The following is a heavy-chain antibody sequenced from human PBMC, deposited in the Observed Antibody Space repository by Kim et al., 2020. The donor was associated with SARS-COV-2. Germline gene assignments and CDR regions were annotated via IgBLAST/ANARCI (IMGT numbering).Heavy chain of an antibody. CDR2: IGTAGDT. CDR3: ARDRVRGASNYGYYSYYGMDV. V-gene: IGHV3-13*01. J-gene: IGHJ6*02. Sequence: GGSLRLSCAASGFTFSSYDMHWVRQATGKGLEWVSAIGTAGDTYYPGSVKGRFTISRENAKNSLYLQMNSLRAGDTAVYYCARDRVRGASNYGYYSYYGMDVWGQGTTVTVSS. D-gene: IGHD3-10*01. CDR1: GFTFSSYD.